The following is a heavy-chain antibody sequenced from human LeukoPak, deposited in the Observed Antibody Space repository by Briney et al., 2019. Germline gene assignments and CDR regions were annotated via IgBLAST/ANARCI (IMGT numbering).Heavy chain of an antibody. D-gene: IGHD6-13*01. CDR1: GFTFSNYG. CDR3: TRDGSAAADP. CDR2: IQYDGSKK. J-gene: IGHJ5*02. V-gene: IGHV3-30*02. Sequence: PGGSLRLSCAASGFTFSNYGMHWVRQAPGKGLEWVAFIQYDGSKKYYADSVKGRFTISRDNTKNSLYLQMNSLRPDDTAVYYCTRDGSAAADPWGQGTLVTVSS.